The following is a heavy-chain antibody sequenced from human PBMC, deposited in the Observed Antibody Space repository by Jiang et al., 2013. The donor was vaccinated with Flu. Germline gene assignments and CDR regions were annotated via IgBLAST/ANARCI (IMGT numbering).Heavy chain of an antibody. D-gene: IGHD1-26*01. CDR3: ARVGSRYSGRKGXDY. CDR1: GYTFTGYY. CDR2: INPNSGGT. Sequence: SGAEVKKPGASVKVSCKASGYTFTGYYMHWVRQAPGQGLEWMGWINPNSGGTNYAQKFQGRVTMTRDTSISTAYMELSRLRSDDTAVYYCARVGSRYSGRKGXDYVGPGNPGPPSP. J-gene: IGHJ4*02. V-gene: IGHV1-2*02.